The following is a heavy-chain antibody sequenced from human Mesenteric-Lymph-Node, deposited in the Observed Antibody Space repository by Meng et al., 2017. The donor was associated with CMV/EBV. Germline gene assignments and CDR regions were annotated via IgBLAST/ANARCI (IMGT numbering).Heavy chain of an antibody. CDR3: ARAFSSSWHHPLKD. Sequence: SETLSLTCTVSGGSISNYYWNWIRQPPGKGLEWIGYVYYSGSTNYNPSLKSRVTISVDTSKNQFSLKLSSVTAADTAIYYCARAFSSSWHHPLKDWGQGTLVTVSS. CDR2: VYYSGST. D-gene: IGHD6-13*01. J-gene: IGHJ4*02. V-gene: IGHV4-59*01. CDR1: GGSISNYY.